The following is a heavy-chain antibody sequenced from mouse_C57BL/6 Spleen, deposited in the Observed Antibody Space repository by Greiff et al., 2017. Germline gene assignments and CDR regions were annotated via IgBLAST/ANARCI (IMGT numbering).Heavy chain of an antibody. CDR1: GFSLSTSGMG. D-gene: IGHD1-1*01. V-gene: IGHV8-12*01. CDR3: ARREDSYYYGSSSFDY. Sequence: QVTLKVSGPGILQSSQTLSLTCSFSGFSLSTSGMGVSWLRQPSGKGLEWLAHIYWDDDKRYNPSLKSRLTISKDTSRNQVFRKITSVDTADTATYYCARREDSYYYGSSSFDYWGQGTTLTVSS. J-gene: IGHJ2*01. CDR2: IYWDDDK.